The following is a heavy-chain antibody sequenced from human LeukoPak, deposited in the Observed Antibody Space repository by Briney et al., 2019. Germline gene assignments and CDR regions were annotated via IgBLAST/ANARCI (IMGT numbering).Heavy chain of an antibody. CDR1: GYTFTSYA. Sequence: GASVKVSCKASGYTFTSYAMNWVRQAPGQGLEWMGWINPNSGGTNYAQKFQGRVTMTRDTSISTAYMELSRLRSDDTAVYYCARGEWFDPRPDYWGQGTLVTVSS. D-gene: IGHD3-10*01. CDR3: ARGEWFDPRPDY. J-gene: IGHJ4*02. V-gene: IGHV1-2*02. CDR2: INPNSGGT.